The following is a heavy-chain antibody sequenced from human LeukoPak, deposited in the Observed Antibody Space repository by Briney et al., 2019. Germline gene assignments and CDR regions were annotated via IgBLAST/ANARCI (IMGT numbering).Heavy chain of an antibody. Sequence: SETLSLTCAVYGGSFSGYYWSWIRQHPGKGLEWIGEINHSGSTNYNPSLKSRVTISVDTSKNQFSLKLSSVTAADTAVYYCARGSGYSGFDPWGQGTLVTVSS. CDR1: GGSFSGYY. J-gene: IGHJ5*02. CDR2: INHSGST. D-gene: IGHD2-15*01. V-gene: IGHV4-34*01. CDR3: ARGSGYSGFDP.